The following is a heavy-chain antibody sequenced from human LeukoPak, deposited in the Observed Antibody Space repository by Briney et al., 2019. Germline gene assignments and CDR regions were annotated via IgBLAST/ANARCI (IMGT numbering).Heavy chain of an antibody. D-gene: IGHD6-13*01. Sequence: GRSLRLSCAASGLTVSNHDMSWFRQAPGKGLEWVSYISSSSSTYYADSVKGRFTISRDNAKNSVSLQMSSLRAEDTAVYYCVRGWAADWGQGTLVTVSS. J-gene: IGHJ4*02. CDR1: GLTVSNHD. CDR2: ISSSSST. V-gene: IGHV3-69-1*01. CDR3: VRGWAAD.